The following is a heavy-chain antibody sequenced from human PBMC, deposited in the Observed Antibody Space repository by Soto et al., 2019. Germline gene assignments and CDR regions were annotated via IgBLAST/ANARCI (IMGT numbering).Heavy chain of an antibody. D-gene: IGHD5-18*01. CDR2: LSSSGST. J-gene: IGHJ4*02. Sequence: QVQLQESGPGLVRPSETLSLTCTVSGNSVSSDIYYWTWIRQPPGKALEWIGYLSSSGSTKYNPSVKSRVTISRDTSSNQFSLELTSVTAADTAIYYGAIEIRGYSRAFDYWGQGTLVTVSS. CDR1: GNSVSSDIYY. CDR3: AIEIRGYSRAFDY. V-gene: IGHV4-61*01.